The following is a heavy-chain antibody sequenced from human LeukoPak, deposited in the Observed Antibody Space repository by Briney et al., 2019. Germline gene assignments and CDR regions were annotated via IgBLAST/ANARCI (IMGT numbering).Heavy chain of an antibody. J-gene: IGHJ5*02. V-gene: IGHV1-3*01. Sequence: GASVTLSFTASGYTFTSYAMHWVRQAPGQRLELMGWINAGNGNTKYSQKFQGRVTITRDTSASTAYMELSSLRSEDTAVSYCARDGNGIVVVPAAIGWFDPWGQGTLVTVSS. CDR2: INAGNGNT. CDR1: GYTFTSYA. D-gene: IGHD2-2*02. CDR3: ARDGNGIVVVPAAIGWFDP.